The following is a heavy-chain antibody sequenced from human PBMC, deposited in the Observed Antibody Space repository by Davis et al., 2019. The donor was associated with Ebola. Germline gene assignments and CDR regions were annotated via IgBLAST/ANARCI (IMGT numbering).Heavy chain of an antibody. Sequence: VKVSCKASGGTFSSYAISWVRQAPGQGLEWMGRIIPILGIANYAQKFQGRVTITADKSTSTAYMELSSLRSEDTAVYYCARGMGATGDDAFDIWGQGTMVTVSS. D-gene: IGHD1-26*01. J-gene: IGHJ3*02. CDR2: IIPILGIA. CDR3: ARGMGATGDDAFDI. CDR1: GGTFSSYA. V-gene: IGHV1-69*10.